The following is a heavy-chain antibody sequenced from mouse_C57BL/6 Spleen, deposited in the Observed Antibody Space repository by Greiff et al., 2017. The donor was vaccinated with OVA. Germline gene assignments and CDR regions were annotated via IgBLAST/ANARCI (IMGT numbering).Heavy chain of an antibody. CDR3: ARDGSSYAMDY. Sequence: VQLQQSGPELVKPGASVKLSCKASGYAFSSSWMNWVKQRPGKGLEWIGRIYPGDGDTNYNGKFKGKATLTADKSSSTAYMQLSSLTSEDSAVCFCARDGSSYAMDYWGQGTSVTVSS. CDR1: GYAFSSSW. J-gene: IGHJ4*01. CDR2: IYPGDGDT. D-gene: IGHD1-3*01. V-gene: IGHV1-82*01.